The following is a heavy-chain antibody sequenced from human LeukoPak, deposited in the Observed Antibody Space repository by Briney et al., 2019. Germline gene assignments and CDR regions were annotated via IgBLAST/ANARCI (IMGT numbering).Heavy chain of an antibody. Sequence: ASVKVSCKASGYTFTSYYMHWVRQAPGQGLEWMGIINPRGGSISYAQKFQGRVTMTRDTSTSTIYMELSSPRSEDTAVYYCARAPEVGALYISDYWGQGTLVTVSS. V-gene: IGHV1-46*01. CDR1: GYTFTSYY. CDR2: INPRGGSI. CDR3: ARAPEVGALYISDY. D-gene: IGHD1-26*01. J-gene: IGHJ4*02.